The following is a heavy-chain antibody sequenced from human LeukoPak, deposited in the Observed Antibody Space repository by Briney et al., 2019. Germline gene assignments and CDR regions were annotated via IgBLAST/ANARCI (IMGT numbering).Heavy chain of an antibody. J-gene: IGHJ4*02. CDR3: AKTDSSDYSYYFDY. V-gene: IGHV3-23*01. Sequence: GGSLRLSCEASGFTFSSYAMSWVRQAPGKGLEWVSTISGNGGRTYYADSGKGRLTISRDNSKNTLYLQMNSLRAEDTAVYYCAKTDSSDYSYYFDYWGQGTLVTVSS. CDR1: GFTFSSYA. D-gene: IGHD3-22*01. CDR2: ISGNGGRT.